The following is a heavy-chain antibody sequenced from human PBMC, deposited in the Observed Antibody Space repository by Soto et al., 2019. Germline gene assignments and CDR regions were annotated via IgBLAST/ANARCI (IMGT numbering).Heavy chain of an antibody. CDR1: GYSFTNYW. Sequence: GESLKISCKGSGYSFTNYWIGWVRQMPGKGLEWMGIIYPGDSDTRYSPSFQGQVTISADKSISTAYLQWSSLKASDTAMYYCASLAVAEPYYYYGMDVWGQGTTVTVSS. CDR3: ASLAVAEPYYYYGMDV. D-gene: IGHD6-19*01. J-gene: IGHJ6*02. CDR2: IYPGDSDT. V-gene: IGHV5-51*01.